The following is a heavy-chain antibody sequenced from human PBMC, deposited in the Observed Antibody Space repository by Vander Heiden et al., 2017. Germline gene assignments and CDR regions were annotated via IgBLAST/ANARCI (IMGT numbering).Heavy chain of an antibody. Sequence: QVQLVESGGGLVKAGGPLRLPCAASGFALSGDHMSWIRQGPGKGMKGISYITGSGTYTNYADSVKGRFTISRDNAKNSLYLQMNSLRAEDTAVDYCARESGGIDFWGQGTLVTVSS. CDR1: GFALSGDH. D-gene: IGHD3-3*01. J-gene: IGHJ4*02. CDR2: ITGSGTYT. V-gene: IGHV3-11*06. CDR3: ARESGGIDF.